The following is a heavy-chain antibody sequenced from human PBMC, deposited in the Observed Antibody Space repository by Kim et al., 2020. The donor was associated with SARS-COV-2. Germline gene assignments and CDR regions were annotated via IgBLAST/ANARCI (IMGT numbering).Heavy chain of an antibody. Sequence: ASVKVSCKASGYTFTGYYMHWVRQAPGQGLEWMGWINPNSGGTNYAQKFQGRVTMTRDTSISTAYMELSRLRSDDTAVYYCARDLNDAGYSSSWYRDYWGQGTLVTVSS. V-gene: IGHV1-2*02. CDR1: GYTFTGYY. CDR3: ARDLNDAGYSSSWYRDY. D-gene: IGHD6-13*01. J-gene: IGHJ4*02. CDR2: INPNSGGT.